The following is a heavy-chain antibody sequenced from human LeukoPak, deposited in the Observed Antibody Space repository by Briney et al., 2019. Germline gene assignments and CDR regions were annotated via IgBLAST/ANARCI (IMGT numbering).Heavy chain of an antibody. CDR1: GFTFSSYS. V-gene: IGHV3-48*04. Sequence: GGSLRLSCAASGFTFSSYSMNSVRQAPGKGLEWVSYISSSSSTIYYAASVKGRFTISRDNAKNSLYLQMTSLRAEDTAVYYCAISAEPGAFDIWGQGTMVTVSS. J-gene: IGHJ3*02. D-gene: IGHD1-26*01. CDR3: AISAEPGAFDI. CDR2: ISSSSSTI.